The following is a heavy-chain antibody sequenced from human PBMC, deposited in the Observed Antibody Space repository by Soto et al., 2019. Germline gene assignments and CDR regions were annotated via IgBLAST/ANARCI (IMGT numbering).Heavy chain of an antibody. CDR1: GYSFTSYW. CDR2: IYPGDSDT. J-gene: IGHJ2*01. V-gene: IGHV5-51*01. CDR3: ARRREMATIPSWYFDL. Sequence: EVQLVQSGAEVKKPGESLKISCKGSGYSFTSYWIGWVRQMPGKGLEWMGIIYPGDSDTRYSPSFQGQVTISADKSISTAYLQWSSLKASDTAMYYCARRREMATIPSWYFDLWGRGTLVTVSS. D-gene: IGHD5-12*01.